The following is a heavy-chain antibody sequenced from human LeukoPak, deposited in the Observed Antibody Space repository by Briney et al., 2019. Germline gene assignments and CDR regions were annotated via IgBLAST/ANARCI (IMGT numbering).Heavy chain of an antibody. J-gene: IGHJ3*01. CDR1: GLTFGNYG. D-gene: IGHD5-18*01. CDR2: IGGSGSTT. Sequence: GGSLRLSCVASGLTFGNYGMNWVRQAPGKGLEWVSSIGGSGSTTYYADSVKGRFTISRDSSKNTLYLQMSSLRAEDTAVYYCARDGSGAYRNRGIFDLWGQGTMVTVSS. V-gene: IGHV3-23*01. CDR3: ARDGSGAYRNRGIFDL.